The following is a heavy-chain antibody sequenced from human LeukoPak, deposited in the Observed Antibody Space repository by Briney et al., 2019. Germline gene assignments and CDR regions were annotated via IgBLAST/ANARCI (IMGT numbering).Heavy chain of an antibody. V-gene: IGHV3-20*04. D-gene: IGHD6-13*01. Sequence: GGSLRLSCAASGXTFDDYGMSWVRQAPGKGLEWVFAFNWNGGSTGYADSVKGRFTISRDNAKNSLYLQMNSLRAEDTALYYCARGTTLAAAGTPFDYWGQGTLVTVSS. CDR2: FNWNGGST. CDR3: ARGTTLAAAGTPFDY. J-gene: IGHJ4*02. CDR1: GXTFDDYG.